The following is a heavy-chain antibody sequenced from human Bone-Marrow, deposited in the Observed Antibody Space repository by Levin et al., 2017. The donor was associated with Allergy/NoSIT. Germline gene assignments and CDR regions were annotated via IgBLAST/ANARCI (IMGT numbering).Heavy chain of an antibody. J-gene: IGHJ4*02. CDR3: ARGPGVYAKYFDY. CDR2: IIPMLATT. CDR1: GGTLGSYA. Sequence: PAASVKVSCMGSGGTLGSYAISWVRQAPGQGIEWVGRIIPMLATTNYAQKFQGRVTITADELMTTVYMELSSLRSEDTAVYYCARGPGVYAKYFDYWGQGTLVTVSS. D-gene: IGHD2/OR15-2a*01. V-gene: IGHV1-69*11.